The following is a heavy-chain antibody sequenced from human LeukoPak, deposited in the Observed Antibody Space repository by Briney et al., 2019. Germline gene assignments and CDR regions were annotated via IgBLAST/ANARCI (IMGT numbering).Heavy chain of an antibody. CDR1: GFIFTNYF. J-gene: IGHJ6*02. D-gene: IGHD3-16*01. Sequence: PGGSLRLSCAASGFIFTNYFMSWVRQAPGKGLEWVASINHNGNVNYYVDSVKGRFTISRDNAKNSLYLQMSNLRAEDTAVYFCARGGGLDVWGQGATVTVSS. CDR3: ARGGGLDV. V-gene: IGHV3-7*03. CDR2: INHNGNVN.